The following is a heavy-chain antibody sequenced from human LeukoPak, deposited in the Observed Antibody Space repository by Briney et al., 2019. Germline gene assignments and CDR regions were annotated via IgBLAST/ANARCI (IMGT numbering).Heavy chain of an antibody. J-gene: IGHJ6*03. CDR2: INPSGGST. D-gene: IGHD3-10*01. CDR3: ATSVPHGSDPSLYYYYMDV. Sequence: GASVKVSCKASGYTFTSYYMHWVRQAPGQGLEWMGIINPSGGSTSYAQKFQGRVTMTRDMSTSTVYMELSSLRSEDTAVYYCATSVPHGSDPSLYYYYMDVWGKGTTVTISS. V-gene: IGHV1-46*01. CDR1: GYTFTSYY.